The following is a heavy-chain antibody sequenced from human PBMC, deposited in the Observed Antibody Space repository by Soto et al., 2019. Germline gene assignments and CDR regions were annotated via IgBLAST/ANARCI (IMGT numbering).Heavy chain of an antibody. CDR2: INPNSGGT. J-gene: IGHJ4*02. CDR3: ARLRGIAAAGEIDY. CDR1: GYTFTGYY. V-gene: IGHV1-2*04. Sequence: EASVKVSCKASGYTFTGYYMHWVRQAPGQGLEWMGWINPNSGGTNYAQKFQGWVTMTRDTSISTAYMELSRLRSDDTAMYYCARLRGIAAAGEIDYWGQGTLVTVSS. D-gene: IGHD6-13*01.